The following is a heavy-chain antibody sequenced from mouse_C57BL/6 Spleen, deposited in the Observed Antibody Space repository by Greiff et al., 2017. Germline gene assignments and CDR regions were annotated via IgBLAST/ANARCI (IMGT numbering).Heavy chain of an antibody. V-gene: IGHV2-2*01. J-gene: IGHJ3*01. D-gene: IGHD1-1*01. CDR3: ARTGNYYGSSSAWFAY. Sequence: QVQLQQSGPGLLQPSQRLSITCTVSGFSLTSYGVHWVRQSPGKGLEWLGVIWSGGSTDYNAAFISRLCISKDNSKSQVFFKMNSLQADDTAIYYWARTGNYYGSSSAWFAYWGQGTLVTVSA. CDR1: GFSLTSYG. CDR2: IWSGGST.